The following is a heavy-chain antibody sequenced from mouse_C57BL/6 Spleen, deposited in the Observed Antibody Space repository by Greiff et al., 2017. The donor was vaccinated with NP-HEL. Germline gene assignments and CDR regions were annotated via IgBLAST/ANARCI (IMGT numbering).Heavy chain of an antibody. CDR1: GFTFSSYG. Sequence: EVQGVESGGDLVKPGGSLKLSCAASGFTFSSYGMSWVRQTPDKRLEWVATISSGGSYTYYPDSVKGRFTISRDNAKNTLYLQMSSLKSEDTAMYYCAGGNYDYAMDYWGQGTSVTVSS. V-gene: IGHV5-6*01. CDR2: ISSGGSYT. CDR3: AGGNYDYAMDY. J-gene: IGHJ4*01. D-gene: IGHD2-1*01.